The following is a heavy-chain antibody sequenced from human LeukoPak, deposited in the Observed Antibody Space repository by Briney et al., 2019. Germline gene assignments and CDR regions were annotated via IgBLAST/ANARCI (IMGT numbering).Heavy chain of an antibody. D-gene: IGHD3-3*01. CDR3: AKTLGGYDSRALDI. CDR1: GGSISGSNNY. J-gene: IGHJ3*02. CDR2: IYYSGST. Sequence: SETLSLTCTVSGGSISGSNNYWGWIRQSPGKGLEWIGSIYYSGSTYYNPSLKSRVTISVDTSKNQFSLRLSSVTAADTAVYYCAKTLGGYDSRALDIWGQGTMVTVSS. V-gene: IGHV4-39*01.